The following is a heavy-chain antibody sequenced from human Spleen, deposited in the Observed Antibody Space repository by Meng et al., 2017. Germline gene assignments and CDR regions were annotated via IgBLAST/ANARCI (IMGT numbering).Heavy chain of an antibody. V-gene: IGHV1-18*01. CDR2: INVYNGKT. CDR3: ATRGNPYLNC. Sequence: QGQVVRPGAEVETPGASVKVSCDASGYTLSSDGFSWVRQAPGQGLEWLGWINVYNGKTDYALKFQDRVTMTTDTFTNTAYMELRSLRSDDTAVYYCATRGNPYLNCWGQGTLVTVSS. J-gene: IGHJ4*02. CDR1: GYTLSSDG.